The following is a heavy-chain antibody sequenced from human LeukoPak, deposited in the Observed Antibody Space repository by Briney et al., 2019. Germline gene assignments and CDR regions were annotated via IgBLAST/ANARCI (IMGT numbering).Heavy chain of an antibody. D-gene: IGHD4-17*01. J-gene: IGHJ5*02. CDR2: IYFSGNT. V-gene: IGHV4-59*01. CDR3: ARAHDYGDYKNWFDP. Sequence: SETLSLTCTVSGVSITSDHWSWIRQPPGKGLEWIGYIYFSGNTNYNPSLKSRVTISVDTSKKRFSLKLRSVTAADTAVYYCARAHDYGDYKNWFDPWGQGTLVTVSS. CDR1: GVSITSDH.